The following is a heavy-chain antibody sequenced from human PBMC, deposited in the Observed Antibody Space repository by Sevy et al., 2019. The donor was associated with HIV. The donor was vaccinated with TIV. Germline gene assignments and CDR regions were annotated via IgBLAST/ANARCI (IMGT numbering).Heavy chain of an antibody. CDR2: IYSSGVT. CDR1: GGSIGAYY. V-gene: IGHV4-4*07. J-gene: IGHJ3*02. Sequence: SDTLSLTCTVSGGSIGAYYWNWIRQPAGKGLEWIGRIYSSGVTNHNPSLKSRVTMSVDMSKNQISLRLSSVTAADTAVYFCTRDPGGYSYGPPMGASDIWGQGTMVTVSS. CDR3: TRDPGGYSYGPPMGASDI. D-gene: IGHD5-18*01.